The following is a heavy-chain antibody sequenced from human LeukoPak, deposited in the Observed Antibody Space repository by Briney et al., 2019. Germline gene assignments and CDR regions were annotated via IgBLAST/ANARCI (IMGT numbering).Heavy chain of an antibody. Sequence: SETLSLTCAVYGGSFSGYYWNWIRQPPGKGLEWIGKINHSGSTNYNPSLKSRVTISVDTSKNQFSLKLSSVTAADTAVYYCARRSGYDYFDYYYGMDVWGQGTTVTVSS. CDR2: INHSGST. D-gene: IGHD5-12*01. J-gene: IGHJ6*02. CDR3: ARRSGYDYFDYYYGMDV. V-gene: IGHV4-34*01. CDR1: GGSFSGYY.